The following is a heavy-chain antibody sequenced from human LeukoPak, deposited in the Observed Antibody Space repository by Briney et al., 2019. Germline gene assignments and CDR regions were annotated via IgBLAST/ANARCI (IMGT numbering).Heavy chain of an antibody. CDR3: ASDLTSPGISVAEDY. CDR2: IITMFRKA. Sequence: SSVKVSSKASAGTVSSYAISWVRRSPGQGREGRGGIITMFRKANYAHKFPARVRITTAESKSTDYLDLRRMSSEATAVYSCASDLTSPGISVAEDYWGQGTLVTVSS. D-gene: IGHD6-19*01. J-gene: IGHJ4*02. V-gene: IGHV1-69*05. CDR1: AGTVSSYA.